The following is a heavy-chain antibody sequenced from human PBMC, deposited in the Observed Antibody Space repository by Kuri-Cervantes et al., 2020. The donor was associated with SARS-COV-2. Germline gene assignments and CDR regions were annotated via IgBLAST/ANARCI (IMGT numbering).Heavy chain of an antibody. CDR2: NYTGGTT. CDR1: AFTVSSNY. V-gene: IGHV3-53*01. Sequence: GGSMRPSCAVSAFTVSSNYMSWVRQAAGKGLEWVSINYTGGTTHNADSVKARFTIPRDNSKNTLYRQMNSLRAEDTAVYYCAREGSNDHHDYYDYYMDVWGKGTTVTVSS. J-gene: IGHJ6*03. D-gene: IGHD1-14*01. CDR3: AREGSNDHHDYYDYYMDV.